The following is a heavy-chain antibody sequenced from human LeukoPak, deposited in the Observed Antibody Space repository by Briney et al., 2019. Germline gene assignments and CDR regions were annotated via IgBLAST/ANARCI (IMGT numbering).Heavy chain of an antibody. CDR2: ISNTGIST. CDR3: AKDTLRGIVKVNAFDL. Sequence: PGGSLRLSCAASGFTFSSYEMNWVRQAPGKGLEWASGISNTGISTYYADSVKGRFTISKDNSESILYLQMNTLRAEDTAIYYRAKDTLRGIVKVNAFDLWGQGTMVTVSS. V-gene: IGHV3-23*01. J-gene: IGHJ3*01. D-gene: IGHD3-10*01. CDR1: GFTFSSYE.